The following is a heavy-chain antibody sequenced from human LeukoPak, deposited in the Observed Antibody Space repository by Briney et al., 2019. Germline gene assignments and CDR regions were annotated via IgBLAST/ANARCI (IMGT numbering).Heavy chain of an antibody. CDR3: ARSPPPLLWFGDQTYYFDY. D-gene: IGHD3-10*01. Sequence: PGGSLRLSCAASGFTVSSNYMSWVRQAPGKGLAWVSVIYSVGSTYHADSVQGRFTISRDSSKNTLYLQMDSLSAEDTAVYYCARSPPPLLWFGDQTYYFDYGGQGTLVTVSS. CDR1: GFTVSSNY. J-gene: IGHJ4*02. V-gene: IGHV3-53*01. CDR2: IYSVGST.